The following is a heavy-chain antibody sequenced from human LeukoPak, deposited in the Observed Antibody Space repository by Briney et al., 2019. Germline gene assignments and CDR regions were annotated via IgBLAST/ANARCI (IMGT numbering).Heavy chain of an antibody. D-gene: IGHD1-26*01. CDR3: ARGTRHGWELVV. J-gene: IGHJ4*02. CDR2: ISSSGSTI. V-gene: IGHV3-11*04. CDR1: GFTFSDYY. Sequence: GGSLRLSCAASGFTFSDYYMNWVRQAPGKGLEWVSYISSSGSTISYADSVKGRFTISRDNAKNSLFLQMNSLRAEDTAVYYCARGTRHGWELVVWGQGTLVTVSS.